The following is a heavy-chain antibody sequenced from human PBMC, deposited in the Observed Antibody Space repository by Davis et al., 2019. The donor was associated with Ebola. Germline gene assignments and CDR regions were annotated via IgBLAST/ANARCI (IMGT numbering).Heavy chain of an antibody. D-gene: IGHD4-17*01. Sequence: GESLKTPCKGPGYNFSTHWIGWVRQKPGKGLEWMGIIFPSDSDTRYSPSFQGQVTVSADKSISTAYLQWSSLKASDTAMYYCARLREYGRFDYWGQGTLVTVSS. V-gene: IGHV5-51*01. CDR3: ARLREYGRFDY. CDR2: IFPSDSDT. CDR1: GYNFSTHW. J-gene: IGHJ4*02.